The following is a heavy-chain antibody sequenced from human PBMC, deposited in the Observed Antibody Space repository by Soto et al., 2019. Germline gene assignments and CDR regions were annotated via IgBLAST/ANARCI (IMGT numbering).Heavy chain of an antibody. CDR3: AKDLHNWYYYGMDV. CDR2: ISGSASRA. D-gene: IGHD1-20*01. V-gene: IGHV3-23*01. CDR1: GFTFISYG. Sequence: GGSLRLSCAAAGFTFISYGRSWVRKAPGKGLEWVSAISGSASRAYYADSVKGRFTISRDNSKNTLYVQMNSLRAEDTAVYYCAKDLHNWYYYGMDVWGQGTTVTVSS. J-gene: IGHJ6*02.